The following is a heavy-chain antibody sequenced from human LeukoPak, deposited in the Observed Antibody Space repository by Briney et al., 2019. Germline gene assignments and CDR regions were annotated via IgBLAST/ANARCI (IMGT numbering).Heavy chain of an antibody. CDR3: AKAVRGVVY. CDR2: ISYDGSNK. CDR1: GFTFSDYG. V-gene: IGHV3-30*18. J-gene: IGHJ4*02. D-gene: IGHD2-21*01. Sequence: PGGSLRLSCAASGFTFSDYGMHWVRQAPGKGLEWVAVISYDGSNKYYADSVKGRFTISRDNSKNTLYLQMNSLRAEDTAVYYCAKAVRGVVYWGQGTLVTVSS.